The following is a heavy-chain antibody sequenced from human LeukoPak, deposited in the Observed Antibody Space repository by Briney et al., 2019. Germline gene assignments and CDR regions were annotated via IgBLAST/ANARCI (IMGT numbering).Heavy chain of an antibody. Sequence: GGSLRLSCAASGFTFSNYAMSWVRQAPGKGLEWVSTISGSGGITYYADSVKGRFTISRDNSKNALYLQMNSLRAEDTAVYYCAKGLDGSGSFSPLDYWGQGTLVTVSS. CDR3: AKGLDGSGSFSPLDY. CDR1: GFTFSNYA. CDR2: ISGSGGIT. D-gene: IGHD3-10*01. J-gene: IGHJ4*02. V-gene: IGHV3-23*01.